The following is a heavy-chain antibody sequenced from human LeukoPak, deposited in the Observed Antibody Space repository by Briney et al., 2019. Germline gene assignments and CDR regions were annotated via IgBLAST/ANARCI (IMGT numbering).Heavy chain of an antibody. D-gene: IGHD5-12*01. J-gene: IGHJ4*02. CDR1: GNSFSTNW. Sequence: GESLKISCRASGNSFSTNWIGWVRQMPRKCLEWMGVIYPGDSDTRYSPSFQGQVTMSADKSISTAYLQWSSLKASDSAMYYCGRGGYSGYEFDYWGQGTLVTVSS. CDR3: GRGGYSGYEFDY. CDR2: IYPGDSDT. V-gene: IGHV5-51*01.